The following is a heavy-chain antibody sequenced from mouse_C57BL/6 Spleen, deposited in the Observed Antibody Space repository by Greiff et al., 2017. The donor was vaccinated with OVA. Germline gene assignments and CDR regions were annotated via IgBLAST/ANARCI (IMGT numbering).Heavy chain of an antibody. CDR1: GYTFTSYW. D-gene: IGHD2-1*01. Sequence: VQLKQPGAELVKPGASVKLSCKASGYTFTSYWMHWVKQRPGRGLEWIGRIDPNSGGTKYNEKFKSKATLTVDKPSSTAYMQLSSLTSEDSAVYYCAREDGNYVWYFDVWGTGTTVTVSS. CDR3: AREDGNYVWYFDV. V-gene: IGHV1-72*01. J-gene: IGHJ1*03. CDR2: IDPNSGGT.